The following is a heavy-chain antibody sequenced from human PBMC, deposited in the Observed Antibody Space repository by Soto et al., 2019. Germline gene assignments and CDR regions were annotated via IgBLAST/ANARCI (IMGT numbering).Heavy chain of an antibody. CDR1: GFTFSSRW. V-gene: IGHV3-74*01. J-gene: IGHJ4*02. CDR2: INSDGSTT. D-gene: IGHD2-2*01. Sequence: EMRLVESGGGLVQPGGSLRLSCATSGFTFSSRWMHWVRQAPGKGLVWVSYINSDGSTTTYADSVKGRFTISRDNAKNTVYLQMNSLRVDDTAVYYCARDTSYSTDYWGQGTLVTVSS. CDR3: ARDTSYSTDY.